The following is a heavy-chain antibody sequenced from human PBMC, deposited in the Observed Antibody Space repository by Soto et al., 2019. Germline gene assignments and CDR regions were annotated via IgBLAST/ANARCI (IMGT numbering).Heavy chain of an antibody. CDR2: IHYSGST. V-gene: IGHV4-59*12. CDR3: AKDASCISCGA. J-gene: IGHJ4*02. Sequence: PSETLSLTCSVTGASITTYYWSWIRQPPGKAMEWIGYIHYSGSTKSNPSLMSRVTISVDTSRNQFSLALSSVTAADTAVYYCAKDASCISCGAWGQGAPVTVSS. D-gene: IGHD1-26*01. CDR1: GASITTYY.